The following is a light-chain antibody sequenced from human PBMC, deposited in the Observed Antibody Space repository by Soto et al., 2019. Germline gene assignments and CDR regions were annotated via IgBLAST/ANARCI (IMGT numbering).Light chain of an antibody. CDR1: QDIRNY. Sequence: DVQMTQSPSSLSASVGDRVSITCQASQDIRNYLNWYQQKPGKAPKLLIYDTSNLETGVPSRFSGSGSGTDFTFTISSLQPEDIATYYCQEYDSLPSFGPGTKVDIK. V-gene: IGKV1-33*01. CDR2: DTS. CDR3: QEYDSLPS. J-gene: IGKJ3*01.